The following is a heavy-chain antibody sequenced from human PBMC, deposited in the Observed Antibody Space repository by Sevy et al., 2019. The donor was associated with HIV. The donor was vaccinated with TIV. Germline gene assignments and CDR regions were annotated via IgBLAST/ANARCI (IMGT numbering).Heavy chain of an antibody. J-gene: IGHJ4*02. D-gene: IGHD2-15*01. Sequence: GESLKISCKGSGYSFTRYWITWVRQIPGKGLEWMGIIYPGDSETRYSPSFQGQVTISADKSITTAYLQWSSLKASDTAIYYCARGPDPYCTIGSRYSGDYWGQGTLVTVSS. CDR1: GYSFTRYW. CDR2: IYPGDSET. V-gene: IGHV5-51*01. CDR3: ARGPDPYCTIGSRYSGDY.